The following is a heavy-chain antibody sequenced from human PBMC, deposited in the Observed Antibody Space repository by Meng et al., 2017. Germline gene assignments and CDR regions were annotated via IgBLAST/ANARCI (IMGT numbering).Heavy chain of an antibody. J-gene: IGHJ4*02. Sequence: QGQLQQWGAGLLKASETPSLTGVFYGGSFSGYYWSWIRQPPGKGLEWIGEINHSGSTNYNPSLTSRVTISVDTSKNQFSLKLSSVTAADTAVYYCARGRYFDWLSYRYYFDYWGQGTLVTVSS. CDR3: ARGRYFDWLSYRYYFDY. CDR1: GGSFSGYY. CDR2: INHSGST. D-gene: IGHD3-9*01. V-gene: IGHV4-34*01.